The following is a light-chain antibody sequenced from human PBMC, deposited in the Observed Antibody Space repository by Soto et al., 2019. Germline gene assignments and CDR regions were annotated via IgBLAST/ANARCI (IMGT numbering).Light chain of an antibody. CDR2: AAS. V-gene: IGKV1-39*01. CDR3: QQSYNSPLT. CDR1: QSISRY. Sequence: DIQMTQAHSTLSGSVGDRVTITCRASQSISRYLNWYQQKPGKAPKLLIYAASSLQSGVPSRFSGSGSGTDFALTISSLQPEDFATYYCQQSYNSPLTFGGGTKVDIK. J-gene: IGKJ4*01.